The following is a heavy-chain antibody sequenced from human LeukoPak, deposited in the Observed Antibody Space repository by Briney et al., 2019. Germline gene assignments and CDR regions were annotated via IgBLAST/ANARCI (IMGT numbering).Heavy chain of an antibody. CDR2: ISGGGGST. Sequence: PGGSLRLSCAASGFTFSSYAMSWVRQAPGKGLEWVSVISGGGGSTHYADSVKGRFTISRDNAKNSLYLQMNSLRAEDTAVYYCARESGYDIDFDYWGQGTLVTVSS. CDR3: ARESGYDIDFDY. V-gene: IGHV3-23*01. CDR1: GFTFSSYA. J-gene: IGHJ4*02. D-gene: IGHD5-12*01.